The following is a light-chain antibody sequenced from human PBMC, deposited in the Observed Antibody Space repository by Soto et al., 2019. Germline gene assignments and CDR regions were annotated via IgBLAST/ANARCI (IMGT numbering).Light chain of an antibody. CDR1: QGISNY. V-gene: IGKV1-27*01. J-gene: IGKJ4*01. Sequence: DIQMTQSPSSLSASVGDRVTITCRASQGISNYLAWYQQKPGKVPKLLIYAASTLQSEVPSRFSGSGSGTDFTLPISSLQPEDVATYYCQKYNSAPLTFGGGTKVEIK. CDR3: QKYNSAPLT. CDR2: AAS.